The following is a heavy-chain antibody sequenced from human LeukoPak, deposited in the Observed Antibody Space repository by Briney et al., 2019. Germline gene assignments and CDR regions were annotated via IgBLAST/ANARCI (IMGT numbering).Heavy chain of an antibody. D-gene: IGHD5-18*01. V-gene: IGHV3-48*04. CDR1: GFSFSRYN. CDR3: ARENKMGYSYAADC. CDR2: ISSSGGTI. Sequence: GGSLRLSCAASGFSFSRYNINWVRQAPGKGLEWISYISSSGGTIYYADSVKGRFTISKDNAKNSLYLQMNSLRVVDTAVYYCARENKMGYSYAADCWGQGTLVTVSS. J-gene: IGHJ4*02.